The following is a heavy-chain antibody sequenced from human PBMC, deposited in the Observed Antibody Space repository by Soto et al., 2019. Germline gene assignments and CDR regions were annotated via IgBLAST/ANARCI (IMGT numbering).Heavy chain of an antibody. CDR1: GYSFTSYW. V-gene: IGHV5-10-1*01. D-gene: IGHD1-26*01. J-gene: IGHJ6*02. CDR3: ASPVGERIDYYYVMAV. CDR2: IDPSDSYT. Sequence: GESLKISCKGSGYSFTSYWISWVRQMPGKGLEWMGRIDPSDSYTNYSPSFQGHVTISADKSISTAYLQWSSLKASDTAMYYCASPVGERIDYYYVMAVWGQGTTVTVSS.